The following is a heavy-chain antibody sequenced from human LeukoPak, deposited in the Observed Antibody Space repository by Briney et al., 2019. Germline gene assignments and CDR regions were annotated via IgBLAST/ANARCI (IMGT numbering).Heavy chain of an antibody. CDR2: ILTSGTT. CDR1: NGSIGSYH. J-gene: IGHJ4*02. CDR3: ARLRVSGSYLYYFDY. V-gene: IGHV4-4*09. Sequence: SETLSLTCTVSNGSIGSYHWSWVRQPPGKGLEWIGYILTSGTTNYNPSLKSRLTISVDTSKNQFTLKLSSVTAADTAVYYCARLRVSGSYLYYFDYWGQGTLVTVSS. D-gene: IGHD1-26*01.